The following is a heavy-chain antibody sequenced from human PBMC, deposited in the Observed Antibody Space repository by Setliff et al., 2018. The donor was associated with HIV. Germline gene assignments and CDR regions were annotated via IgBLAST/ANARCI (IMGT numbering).Heavy chain of an antibody. J-gene: IGHJ3*02. Sequence: GSLRLSCEVSGFTVSNNYMTWVRQAPGKGLEWVSVIYSGGYTYYADSVMGRFTISRDNSKNTLYLQMNSLRAEDTAVYYCARDRSSGYYYPDAFDIWGQGTMVTVSS. CDR2: IYSGGYT. CDR3: ARDRSSGYYYPDAFDI. D-gene: IGHD3-22*01. CDR1: GFTVSNNY. V-gene: IGHV3-53*01.